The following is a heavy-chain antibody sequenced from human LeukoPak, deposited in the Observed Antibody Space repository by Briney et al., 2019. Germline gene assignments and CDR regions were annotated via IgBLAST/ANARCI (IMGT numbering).Heavy chain of an antibody. V-gene: IGHV4-34*01. D-gene: IGHD6-13*01. CDR3: ARGKSSAAGAPRYFDY. Sequence: SETLSLTCAVYGGSFSGYYWSWIRQPPGKGLEWIGEINHSGSTNYNPSLKSRVTISVDTSKNQFSLKLSSVTAADTAVYYCARGKSSAAGAPRYFDYWGQGTLVTVSS. J-gene: IGHJ4*02. CDR2: INHSGST. CDR1: GGSFSGYY.